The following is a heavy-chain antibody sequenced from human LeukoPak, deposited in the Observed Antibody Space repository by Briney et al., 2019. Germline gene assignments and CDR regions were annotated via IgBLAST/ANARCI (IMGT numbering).Heavy chain of an antibody. Sequence: PGGSLRLSCAASGFTFSSSAMNWVRQTPGKGLQWVSYISSSGTTIYYAESVKGRFPISRDNAKNSLYLQMNCLRAEDTAVYYCARAFFQWGQGTLVTVSS. CDR3: ARAFFQ. J-gene: IGHJ4*02. V-gene: IGHV3-48*03. CDR1: GFTFSSSA. D-gene: IGHD3-16*01. CDR2: ISSSGTTI.